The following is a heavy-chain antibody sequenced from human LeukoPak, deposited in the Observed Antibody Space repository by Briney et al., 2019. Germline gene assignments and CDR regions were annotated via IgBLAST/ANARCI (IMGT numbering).Heavy chain of an antibody. Sequence: ASVKVSCKASGGTFSSYAISWVRQAPGQGLEWMGRIIPILGIANYAQKFQGRVTITPDKSTSTAYMELSSLRSEDTAVYYCARDPATVTRAEFDPWGQGTLVTVSS. V-gene: IGHV1-69*04. CDR1: GGTFSSYA. CDR2: IIPILGIA. CDR3: ARDPATVTRAEFDP. J-gene: IGHJ5*02. D-gene: IGHD4-17*01.